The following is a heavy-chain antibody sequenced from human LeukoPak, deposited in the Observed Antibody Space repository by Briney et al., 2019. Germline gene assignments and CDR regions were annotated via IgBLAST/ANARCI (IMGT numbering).Heavy chain of an antibody. J-gene: IGHJ4*02. Sequence: PGGSLRLSCAPSGYTFSELEMNWGRQAPGKGLEWVSDISSGGATIFYADSVKGRFTISRDNTKNSLYLQMNSLRDEDTAIYYSARGLAVWGQGALVTVSS. CDR1: GYTFSELE. CDR2: ISSGGATI. V-gene: IGHV3-48*03. D-gene: IGHD6-19*01. CDR3: ARGLAV.